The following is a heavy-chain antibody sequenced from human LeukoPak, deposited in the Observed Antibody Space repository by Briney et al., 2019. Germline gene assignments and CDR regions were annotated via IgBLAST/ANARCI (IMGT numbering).Heavy chain of an antibody. J-gene: IGHJ5*02. Sequence: SETLSLTCTVSGGSISSSSYYWGWLRQPPGKGLEWIGSIYYSGSTYYNPSLKSRVTISVDTSKNQFPLKLSSGTAADTAVYYRAGLSSITMVRGVKLFDPWGQGTLVTVSS. CDR2: IYYSGST. CDR3: AGLSSITMVRGVKLFDP. CDR1: GGSISSSSYY. D-gene: IGHD3-10*01. V-gene: IGHV4-39*01.